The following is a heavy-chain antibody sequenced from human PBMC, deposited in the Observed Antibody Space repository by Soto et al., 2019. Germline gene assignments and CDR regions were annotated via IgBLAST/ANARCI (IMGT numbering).Heavy chain of an antibody. CDR2: IISMFGTP. CDR1: GATFSISV. J-gene: IGHJ4*02. Sequence: QVQLVQSGAELKKPGSSVKVSCRASGATFSISVFNWVRQAPGQGLEWMGGIISMFGTPNYSQKFQGRVTITADESTSTGYMELNNLRSDDTAIYYWARDLGGGYEPGDYWGQGNQVTVSS. V-gene: IGHV1-69*12. D-gene: IGHD5-12*01. CDR3: ARDLGGGYEPGDY.